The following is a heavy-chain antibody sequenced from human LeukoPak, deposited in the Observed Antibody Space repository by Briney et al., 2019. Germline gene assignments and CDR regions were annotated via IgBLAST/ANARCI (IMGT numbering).Heavy chain of an antibody. J-gene: IGHJ4*02. D-gene: IGHD3-10*01. Sequence: ASVKVSCKASGYTFTSYAMHWVRQAPGQRLEWMGWINAGNGNTKYSQKFQGRVTITRDTSASTAYMALSGLRSEDTAVYYCARGGGSTMVRGVIISFDYWGQGTLVTVSS. CDR1: GYTFTSYA. CDR3: ARGGGSTMVRGVIISFDY. CDR2: INAGNGNT. V-gene: IGHV1-3*01.